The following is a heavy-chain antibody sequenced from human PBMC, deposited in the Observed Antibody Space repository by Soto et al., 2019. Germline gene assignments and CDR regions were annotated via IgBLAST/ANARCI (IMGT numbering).Heavy chain of an antibody. CDR1: GGSFSGYY. D-gene: IGHD6-13*01. Sequence: QVQLQQWGAGLLKPSETLSLTCAVYGGSFSGYYWSWIRQPPGKGLEWIGEINHSGSTNYNPSLKSRVTISVDTSKSQFSLKLSSVTAADTAVYYCARHSSSWYLSRGYFDYWGQGTLVTVSS. CDR3: ARHSSSWYLSRGYFDY. V-gene: IGHV4-34*01. J-gene: IGHJ4*02. CDR2: INHSGST.